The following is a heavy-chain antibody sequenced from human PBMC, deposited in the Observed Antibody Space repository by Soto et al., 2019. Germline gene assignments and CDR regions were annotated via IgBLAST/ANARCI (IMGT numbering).Heavy chain of an antibody. D-gene: IGHD5-12*01. CDR1: GFTFSSYA. V-gene: IGHV3-23*01. J-gene: IGHJ3*02. CDR3: ASAVANTRNGLDI. CDR2: MSGSGGSA. Sequence: GGSLRLSCAASGFTFSSYAMSWVRQAPGKGLEWVSGMSGSGGSAYYVESVKGRFTISRDNAKNTLYLQMNSLRAEDTAVYYCASAVANTRNGLDIWGQGTMVTVSS.